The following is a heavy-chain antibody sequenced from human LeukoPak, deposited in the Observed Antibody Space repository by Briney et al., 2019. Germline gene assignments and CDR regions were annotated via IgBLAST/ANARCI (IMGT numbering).Heavy chain of an antibody. J-gene: IGHJ5*02. D-gene: IGHD3-10*01. Sequence: PSETLSLTCTVSGGSISSGGYYWSWIRQHPGKGLEWIGYIYYSGSTYYNPSLKSRVTISVDTSKNQFSLKLSSVTAADTAVYYCARGLWFGELTPFDPWGQGTLVTVSS. CDR2: IYYSGST. CDR1: GGSISSGGYY. CDR3: ARGLWFGELTPFDP. V-gene: IGHV4-31*03.